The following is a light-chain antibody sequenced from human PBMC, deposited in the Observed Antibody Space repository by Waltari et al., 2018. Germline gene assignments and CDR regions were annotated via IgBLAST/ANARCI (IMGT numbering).Light chain of an antibody. V-gene: IGKV3-15*01. CDR2: GAS. J-gene: IGKJ2*02. CDR3: QQYNTWPPST. Sequence: EIVMTQSPAALSVSPGERATLSCRASQSISNNLAWYQHKPGQPPSVPLSGASPRATGVPARFSGSGSGTEFTLTISSLQSEDSAIYFCQQYNTWPPSTFGQGTKLEIK. CDR1: QSISNN.